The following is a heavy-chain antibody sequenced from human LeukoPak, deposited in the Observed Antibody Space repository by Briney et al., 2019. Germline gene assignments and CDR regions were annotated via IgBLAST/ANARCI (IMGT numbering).Heavy chain of an antibody. CDR2: ISPSGDIT. V-gene: IGHV3-23*01. Sequence: GGSLRLSCAASGFTFSSYSMNWVRQAPGKGLEWVSGISPSGDITYYADSVKGRFTISRDNSKNTLYLEVISLTAEDTAVYYCAKDDAWLRFGEWSQGTLVTVSS. J-gene: IGHJ4*02. CDR3: AKDDAWLRFGE. CDR1: GFTFSSYS. D-gene: IGHD3-10*01.